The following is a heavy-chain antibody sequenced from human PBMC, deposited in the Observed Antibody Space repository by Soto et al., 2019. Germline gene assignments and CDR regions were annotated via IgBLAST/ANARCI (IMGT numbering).Heavy chain of an antibody. D-gene: IGHD3-16*01. CDR3: AKVIEYYDYIWGSPKEYYFDY. Sequence: GGSLRLSCAASGFTFNNYAMSWVRQAPGEGLEWVSAISGSGGTTYYADSVKGRFTISRDNSKNTLYLQMNSLRAEDTAVYYCAKVIEYYDYIWGSPKEYYFDYWGQGTLVTVSS. V-gene: IGHV3-23*01. CDR1: GFTFNNYA. J-gene: IGHJ4*02. CDR2: ISGSGGTT.